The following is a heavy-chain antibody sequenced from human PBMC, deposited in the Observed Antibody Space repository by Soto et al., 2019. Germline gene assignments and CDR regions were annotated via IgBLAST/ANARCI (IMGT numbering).Heavy chain of an antibody. J-gene: IGHJ6*02. CDR1: GYSISSGYY. D-gene: IGHD5-12*01. V-gene: IGHV4-38-2*02. CDR3: ARDVVDIVATMGGMDV. Sequence: SETLSLTCAVSGYSISSGYYWGWIRQPPGKGLEWIGSIYHSGSTYYNSSLKSRVTISVDTSKNQFSLKLSSVTAADTAVYYCARDVVDIVATMGGMDVWGQGTKVTVSS. CDR2: IYHSGST.